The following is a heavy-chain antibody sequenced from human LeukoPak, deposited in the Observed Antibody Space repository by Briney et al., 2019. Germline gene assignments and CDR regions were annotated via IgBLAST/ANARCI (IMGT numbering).Heavy chain of an antibody. V-gene: IGHV3-30*02. CDR2: IRYDGSNK. Sequence: PGGSLRLSCAASGFTFSSYGMHWVRQAPGKGLEWVAFIRYDGSNKYYADSVKGRFTISRDNSKNTLYLQMNSLRAEDTAVYYCAKFGIAAADNFDNWGQGTLVTVSS. D-gene: IGHD6-13*01. CDR1: GFTFSSYG. J-gene: IGHJ4*02. CDR3: AKFGIAAADNFDN.